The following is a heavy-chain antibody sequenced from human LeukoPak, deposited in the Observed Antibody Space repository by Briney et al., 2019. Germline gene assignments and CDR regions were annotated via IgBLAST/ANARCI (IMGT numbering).Heavy chain of an antibody. V-gene: IGHV5-51*04. CDR2: FYPGDSDT. J-gene: IGHJ4*02. D-gene: IGHD6-13*01. CDR3: AKTAASTSRYYFDY. Sequence: GESLKISCKGSGFSFTSYWIGWVRQMPGKGLEWMGIFYPGDSDTRYSPSFQGQVTFSADKPISTAYLQWSSLKASDTAMYYCAKTAASTSRYYFDYWGQGTLVTVSS. CDR1: GFSFTSYW.